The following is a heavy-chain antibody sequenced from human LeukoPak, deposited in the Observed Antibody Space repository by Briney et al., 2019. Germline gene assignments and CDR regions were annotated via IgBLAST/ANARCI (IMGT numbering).Heavy chain of an antibody. D-gene: IGHD3-10*01. CDR1: GYTFTSYG. CDR3: ARSLGPPYYYGSGSYDFDY. J-gene: IGHJ4*02. Sequence: ASVKVSCKASGYTFTSYGINWVRQAPGQGLEWMGWISAYNGNTNYAQKLQGRVTMTTDTSTSTAYMELRSLRSDDTAVYYCARSLGPPYYYGSGSYDFDYWGQGTLVTVS. CDR2: ISAYNGNT. V-gene: IGHV1-18*04.